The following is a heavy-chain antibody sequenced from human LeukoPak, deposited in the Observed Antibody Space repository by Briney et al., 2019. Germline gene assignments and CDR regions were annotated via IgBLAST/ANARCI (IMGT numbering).Heavy chain of an antibody. CDR3: ARDLVYSSGWYAGELDH. V-gene: IGHV3-30*03. D-gene: IGHD6-19*01. J-gene: IGHJ4*02. Sequence: GRSLRLSCSASGFAFSGNAMHWVRQAPGRGLEWLAVIAFDGSNEDHADSVRGRFTISRDNSKNTLFLQMNSLRPEDTAIYYCARDLVYSSGWYAGELDHWGLGTLV. CDR2: IAFDGSNE. CDR1: GFAFSGNA.